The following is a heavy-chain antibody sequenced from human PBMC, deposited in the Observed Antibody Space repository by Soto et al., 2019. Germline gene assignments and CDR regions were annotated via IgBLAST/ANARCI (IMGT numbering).Heavy chain of an antibody. V-gene: IGHV4-39*07. D-gene: IGHD3-3*01. CDR2: IYYSGST. CDR1: GGSISSSSYY. J-gene: IGHJ4*02. Sequence: SETLSLTCTVSGGSISSSSYYWGWIRQPPGKGLEWIGSIYYSGSTYYNPSLKSRVTISVDTSKNQFSLKLSSVTAADTAVYYCARGYDFWSGYFPAYWGQGTLVTVSS. CDR3: ARGYDFWSGYFPAY.